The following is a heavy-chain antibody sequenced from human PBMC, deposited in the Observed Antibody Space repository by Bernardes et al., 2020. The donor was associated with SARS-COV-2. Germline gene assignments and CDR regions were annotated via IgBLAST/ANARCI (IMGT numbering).Heavy chain of an antibody. J-gene: IGHJ4*02. CDR1: GFTFSNYG. CDR2: ISYDGSDK. Sequence: GGSLRLSCAASGFTFSNYGMHWVRQAAGKGLEWVAVISYDGSDKFYVDAVKGRFTISRDNSKNTLYLQMNSLRGEDTAVYYCARRDRSSWAHDCWGQGTLVTVSS. CDR3: ARRDRSSWAHDC. V-gene: IGHV3-30*03. D-gene: IGHD6-13*01.